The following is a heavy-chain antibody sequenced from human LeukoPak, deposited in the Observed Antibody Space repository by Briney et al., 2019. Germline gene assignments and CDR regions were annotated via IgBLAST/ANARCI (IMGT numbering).Heavy chain of an antibody. V-gene: IGHV4-4*07. J-gene: IGHJ4*02. CDR1: GVSISNYH. CDR3: ARRHISSGWSFDY. Sequence: SETLSLTCTVSGVSISNYHRSWIRQPAGKGLEWIGQIHTSGSTNYNPPLKSQVTVSIDTPENQLYLTIRAVTAADTAIYYCARRHISSGWSFDYWGQGTLVTVSS. D-gene: IGHD6-19*01. CDR2: IHTSGST.